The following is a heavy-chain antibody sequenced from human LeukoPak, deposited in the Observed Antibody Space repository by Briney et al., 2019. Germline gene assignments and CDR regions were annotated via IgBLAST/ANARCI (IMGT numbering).Heavy chain of an antibody. V-gene: IGHV1-2*02. J-gene: IGHJ6*03. CDR3: AREPVVYYYYMDV. CDR1: GYTFTAFF. CDR2: VNPNSDGT. Sequence: GASVKVSCKASGYTFTAFFIHWVRQAPGQGLEWMGWVNPNSDGTHYAQKFEGRVTMTRDTSINTVYMELSRLRSDDTAVYYCAREPVVYYYYMDVWGKGTTVTVSS. D-gene: IGHD4-23*01.